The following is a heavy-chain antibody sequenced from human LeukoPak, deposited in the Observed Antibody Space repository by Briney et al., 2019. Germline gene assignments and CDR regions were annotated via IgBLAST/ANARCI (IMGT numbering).Heavy chain of an antibody. CDR1: GNYW. J-gene: IGHJ4*02. CDR3: VSFYETY. D-gene: IGHD2/OR15-2a*01. Sequence: GGSLRLSCAASGNYWMHWVRQVPGKGLVWVSHINSDGSWTSYADSVKGRFTISKDNAKNTVYLQMNSLRVEDTAVYYCVSFYETYWGRGTLVTVSS. CDR2: INSDGSWT. V-gene: IGHV3-74*01.